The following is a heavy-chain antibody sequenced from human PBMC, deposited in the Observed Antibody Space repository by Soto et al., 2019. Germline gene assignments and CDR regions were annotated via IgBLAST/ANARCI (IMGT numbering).Heavy chain of an antibody. D-gene: IGHD3-16*01. CDR1: GYSISTGFN. Sequence: SETLSLTCAVSGYSISTGFNWGCIRQPPGKGLEGSGSIYHSGSTYYNLSLKSRVTISADTSKNQISLKLISVTAADTALYYCARDWSSCFYHFDSWGQGTLVTVSS. CDR2: IYHSGST. V-gene: IGHV4-38-2*02. CDR3: ARDWSSCFYHFDS. J-gene: IGHJ4*01.